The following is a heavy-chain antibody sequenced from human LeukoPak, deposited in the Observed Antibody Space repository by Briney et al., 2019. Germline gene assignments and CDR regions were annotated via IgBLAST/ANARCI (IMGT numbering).Heavy chain of an antibody. J-gene: IGHJ3*02. CDR3: ARGPSRQRITIFGVRDAFDI. Sequence: SETLSLTCTVSGGSISSYYWSWIRQPPGKGLEWIGYIYYSGSTNYNPSLKSRVTISVDTSKNQFSLKLSSVTAADTAVYYCARGPSRQRITIFGVRDAFDIWGQGTMVTVSS. CDR2: IYYSGST. CDR1: GGSISSYY. V-gene: IGHV4-59*12. D-gene: IGHD3-3*01.